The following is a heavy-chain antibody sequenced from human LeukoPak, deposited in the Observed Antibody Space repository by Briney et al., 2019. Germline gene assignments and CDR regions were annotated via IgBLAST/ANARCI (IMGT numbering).Heavy chain of an antibody. J-gene: IGHJ4*02. D-gene: IGHD3-10*01. CDR1: GGSISSYY. Sequence: SSETLSLTCTVSGGSISSYYWSWIRQPPGKGLEWIGYIYYSGSTNYNPSLKSRVTISVDTSENQFSLKLSSVTAADTAVYYCARASGAADYWGQGTLVTVSS. V-gene: IGHV4-59*01. CDR2: IYYSGST. CDR3: ARASGAADY.